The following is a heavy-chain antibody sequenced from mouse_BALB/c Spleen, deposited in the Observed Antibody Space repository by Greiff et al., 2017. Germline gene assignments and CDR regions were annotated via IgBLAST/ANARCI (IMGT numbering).Heavy chain of an antibody. CDR1: GFSLTGYG. CDR3: ARELDYGSSYVGFAY. J-gene: IGHJ3*01. CDR2: IWGDGST. D-gene: IGHD1-1*01. Sequence: VMLVESGPGLVAPSQSLSITCTVSGFSLTGYGVNWVRQPPGKGLEWLGMIWGDGSTDYNSALKSRLSISKDNSKSQVFLKMNSLQTDDTARYYCARELDYGSSYVGFAYWGQGTLVTVSA. V-gene: IGHV2-6-7*01.